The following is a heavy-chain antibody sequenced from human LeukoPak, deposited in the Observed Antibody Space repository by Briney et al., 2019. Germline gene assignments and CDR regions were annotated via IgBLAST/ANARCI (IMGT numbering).Heavy chain of an antibody. Sequence: PGGSLRLSCAASGFTFSSYAMSWVRQAPGKGLEWVSAISGSGGSTYYADSVKGRFTISRDDSKNTLYLQMNSLRAEHTAVYYCAKAASKRTDYGDYAFYYYMDVWGKGTTVTISS. CDR3: AKAASKRTDYGDYAFYYYMDV. CDR2: ISGSGGST. V-gene: IGHV3-23*01. CDR1: GFTFSSYA. J-gene: IGHJ6*03. D-gene: IGHD4-17*01.